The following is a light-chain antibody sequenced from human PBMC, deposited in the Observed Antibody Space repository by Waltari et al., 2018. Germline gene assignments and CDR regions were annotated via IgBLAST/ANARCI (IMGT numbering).Light chain of an antibody. CDR3: SLSYSGVRV. V-gene: IGLV7-46*01. J-gene: IGLJ2*01. CDR1: TGAVASGLY. Sequence: QAVVTQEPSLTVSPGGPVTLTCDPNTGAVASGLYSYWFQQRPGQAPRTLMYDTVNKHSWTPARFSGSLLGGKAALTLSGAQPEDEADYYCSLSYSGVRVFGGGTKLTVL. CDR2: DTV.